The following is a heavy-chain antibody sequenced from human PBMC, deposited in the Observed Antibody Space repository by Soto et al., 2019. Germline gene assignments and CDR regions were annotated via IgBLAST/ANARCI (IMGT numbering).Heavy chain of an antibody. D-gene: IGHD3-3*01. CDR3: ARQMRRREVFNWFDP. CDR2: IYPGDSDT. CDR1: GYSFTSYW. Sequence: PGESLKISCKGSGYSFTSYWIGWVRQMPGKGLEWMGIIYPGDSDTRYSPSFQGQVTISADKSISTAYLQWSSLKASDTAMYYCARQMRRREVFNWFDPWGQGTLVTVSS. J-gene: IGHJ5*02. V-gene: IGHV5-51*01.